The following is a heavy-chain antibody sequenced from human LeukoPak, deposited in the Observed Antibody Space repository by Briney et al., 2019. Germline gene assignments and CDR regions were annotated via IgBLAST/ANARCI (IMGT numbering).Heavy chain of an antibody. V-gene: IGHV3-48*01. Sequence: GGSLRLSCAASGFIFRTYSMNWVRQAPGKGLEWVSYISSSGNTKQYADSVKGRFTISRDNSKNTLYLQMNSLRAEDTAVYYCAKDVDYDSSSALDYWGQGTLVTVSS. D-gene: IGHD3-22*01. CDR2: ISSSGNTK. J-gene: IGHJ4*02. CDR1: GFIFRTYS. CDR3: AKDVDYDSSSALDY.